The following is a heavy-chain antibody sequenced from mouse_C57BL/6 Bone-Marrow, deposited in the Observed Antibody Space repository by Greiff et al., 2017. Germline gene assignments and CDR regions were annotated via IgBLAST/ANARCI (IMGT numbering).Heavy chain of an antibody. D-gene: IGHD1-1*01. CDR1: GFTFSSYG. CDR3: ARQDYGSSSFAY. V-gene: IGHV5-6*01. Sequence: EVKLMESGGDLVKPGGSLKLSCAASGFTFSSYGMSWVRQTPDKRLEWVATISSGGSYTYYPDSVKGRFTISRDNAKNTLYLQMSSLKSEDTAMXYCARQDYGSSSFAYWGQGTLVTVSA. CDR2: ISSGGSYT. J-gene: IGHJ3*01.